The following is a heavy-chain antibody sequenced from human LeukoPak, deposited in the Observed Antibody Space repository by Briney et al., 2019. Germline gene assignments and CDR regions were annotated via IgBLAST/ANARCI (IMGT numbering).Heavy chain of an antibody. CDR3: ARYCSGVSCYSGYDY. CDR1: GFTVSSNY. Sequence: GGSLRLSCAASGFTVSSNYMSWVRQAPGKGLEWVTVIYRGGSTHYAGSVEGRFTISRDKSKNTVYLQMGSLRAEDMPVYYCARYCSGVSCYSGYDYWGQGTLVTVSS. CDR2: IYRGGST. D-gene: IGHD2-15*01. V-gene: IGHV3-53*05. J-gene: IGHJ4*02.